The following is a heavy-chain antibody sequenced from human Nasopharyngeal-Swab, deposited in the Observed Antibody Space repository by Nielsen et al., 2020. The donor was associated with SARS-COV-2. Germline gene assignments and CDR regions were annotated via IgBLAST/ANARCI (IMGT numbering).Heavy chain of an antibody. CDR1: GYTFTSYY. D-gene: IGHD6-13*01. CDR3: ARDRKQQLDDRAFDI. J-gene: IGHJ3*02. CDR2: INPSVSSA. V-gene: IGHV1-46*01. Sequence: ASVKVSCKASGYTFTSYYIHWVRQAPGQGLEWMGIINPSVSSATYAQRFEGRVTMTRDTSTSTAYMELSSLRSEDTAVYYCARDRKQQLDDRAFDIWGQGTMVTVSS.